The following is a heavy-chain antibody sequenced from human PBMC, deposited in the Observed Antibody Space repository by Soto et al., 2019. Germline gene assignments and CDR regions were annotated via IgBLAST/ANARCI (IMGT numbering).Heavy chain of an antibody. J-gene: IGHJ4*02. D-gene: IGHD6-13*01. CDR3: ARPHYSSSWYEDYYFDY. Sequence: EVQLVESGGGLVQPGGSLRLSCAASGFTFSDHSMDWVRQAPGKGLEWVGRTRNKANSYTTEYAASVKGRFTISRDDSKNSLYLLMNSLKTEDTAVYYCARPHYSSSWYEDYYFDYWGQGTLVTVSS. CDR1: GFTFSDHS. CDR2: TRNKANSYTT. V-gene: IGHV3-72*01.